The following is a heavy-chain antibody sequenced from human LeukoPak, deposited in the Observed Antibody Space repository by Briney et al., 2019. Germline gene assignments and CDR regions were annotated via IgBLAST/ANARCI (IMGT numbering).Heavy chain of an antibody. V-gene: IGHV3-30*02. CDR1: GFTFSSYG. Sequence: GGSLRLSCAASGFTFSSYGMHWVRQAPGKGLEWVAFIRYDGSNKYYADSVKGRFTISRDNSKNTLYLQMSSLRAEDTAVYYCAKEYYYGSGSYYKYYFDYWGQGTLVTVSS. J-gene: IGHJ4*02. D-gene: IGHD3-10*01. CDR2: IRYDGSNK. CDR3: AKEYYYGSGSYYKYYFDY.